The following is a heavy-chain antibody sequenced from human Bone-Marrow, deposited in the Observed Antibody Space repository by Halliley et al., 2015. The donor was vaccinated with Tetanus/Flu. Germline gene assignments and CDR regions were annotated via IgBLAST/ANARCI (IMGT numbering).Heavy chain of an antibody. D-gene: IGHD3-22*01. Sequence: SLRLSCAASGFTFSNYGMHWVRQAPGKGLEWVAVIWYDGSEKYYAGSLRGRFTISRDNSKRTLYLQMNSLRAEDTAVYYCRAVNYDSGDSGWYFDYWGQGTLVTVSS. CDR2: IWYDGSEK. CDR1: GFTFSNYG. V-gene: IGHV3-33*01. CDR3: RAVNYDSGDSGWYFDY. J-gene: IGHJ4*02.